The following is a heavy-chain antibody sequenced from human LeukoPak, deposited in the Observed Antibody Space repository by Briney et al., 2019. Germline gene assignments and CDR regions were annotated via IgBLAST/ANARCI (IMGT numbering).Heavy chain of an antibody. J-gene: IGHJ4*02. CDR3: AKDRRPGTLHDY. CDR2: ISGSGGST. Sequence: GGSLRLSCAASGFTFSSYAMSWVRQASGKGLEWVSAISGSGGSTYYADSVKGRFTISRDNSKNTLYLQMNSLRAEDTAVYYCAKDRRPGTLHDYWGQGTLVTVSS. CDR1: GFTFSSYA. V-gene: IGHV3-23*01. D-gene: IGHD6-6*01.